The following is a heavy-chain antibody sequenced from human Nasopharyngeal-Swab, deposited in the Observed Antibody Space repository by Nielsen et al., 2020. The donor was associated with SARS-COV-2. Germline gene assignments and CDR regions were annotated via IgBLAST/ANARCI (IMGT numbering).Heavy chain of an antibody. Sequence: GGSLRLSCAASGFTFSSYSMNWVRQAPGKGLEWVSSISSSSYIYYADSVKGRFTISRDNAKNSLYLQMNSLRAEDTAVYYCARALRWGAFDIWGQGTMVTVSS. D-gene: IGHD4-23*01. CDR2: ISSSSYI. CDR1: GFTFSSYS. CDR3: ARALRWGAFDI. V-gene: IGHV3-21*01. J-gene: IGHJ3*02.